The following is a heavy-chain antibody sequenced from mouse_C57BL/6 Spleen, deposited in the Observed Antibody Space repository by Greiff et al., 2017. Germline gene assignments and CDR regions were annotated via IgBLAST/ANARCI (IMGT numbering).Heavy chain of an antibody. V-gene: IGHV1-15*01. J-gene: IGHJ2*01. CDR3: TRSHDYYGSSPHY. CDR2: IDPETGGT. D-gene: IGHD1-1*01. Sequence: QVQLQQSGAELVRPGASVTLSCKASGYTFTDYEMHWVKQTPVHGLEWIGAIDPETGGTAYNQKFKGKAILTADKSSSTAYMELRSLTSEDSAVYYCTRSHDYYGSSPHYWGQGTTLTVSS. CDR1: GYTFTDYE.